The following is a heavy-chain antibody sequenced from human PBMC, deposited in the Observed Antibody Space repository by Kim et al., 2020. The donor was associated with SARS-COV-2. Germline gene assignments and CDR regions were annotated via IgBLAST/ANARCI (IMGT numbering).Heavy chain of an antibody. CDR3: ARDWYYYGSGSYFWFDP. V-gene: IGHV1-46*01. Sequence: ASVKVSCKASGYTFTSYYMHWVRQAPGQGLEWMGIINPSGGSTSYAQKFQGRVTMTRDTSTSTVYMELSSLRSEDTAVYYCARDWYYYGSGSYFWFDPWGQGTLVTVSS. CDR2: INPSGGST. J-gene: IGHJ5*02. D-gene: IGHD3-10*01. CDR1: GYTFTSYY.